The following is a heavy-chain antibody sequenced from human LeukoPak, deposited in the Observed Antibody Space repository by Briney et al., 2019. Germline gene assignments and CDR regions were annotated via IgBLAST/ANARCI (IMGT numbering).Heavy chain of an antibody. V-gene: IGHV1-18*01. CDR1: GYTFTSYG. J-gene: IGHJ4*02. Sequence: ASVKVSCKASGYTFTSYGISWVRQAPGQGLEWMGWISAYNGNTNYAQKLQGRVTMTTDTSTSTAYMELRSLRAEDTAVYYCARRIAAAGNDYWGQGTLVTVSS. CDR2: ISAYNGNT. CDR3: ARRIAAAGNDY. D-gene: IGHD6-13*01.